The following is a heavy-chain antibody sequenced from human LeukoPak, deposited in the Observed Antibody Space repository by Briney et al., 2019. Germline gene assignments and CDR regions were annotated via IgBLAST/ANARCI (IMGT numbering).Heavy chain of an antibody. J-gene: IGHJ4*02. CDR2: INPNSGGT. CDR3: ARGKRMSGSYYGY. CDR1: GYTFTSYY. D-gene: IGHD3-10*01. Sequence: ASVKVSCKASGYTFTSYYMHWVRQAPGQGLEWMGWINPNSGGTNYAQKFQGRVTMTRNTSISTAYMELSSLRSEDTAVYYCARGKRMSGSYYGYWGQGTLVTVSS. V-gene: IGHV1-2*02.